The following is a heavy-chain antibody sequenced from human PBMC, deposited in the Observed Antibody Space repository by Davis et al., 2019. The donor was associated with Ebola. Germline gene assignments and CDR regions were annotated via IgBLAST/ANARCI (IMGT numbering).Heavy chain of an antibody. CDR3: ARDWGSSTIPYYYYGMDV. Sequence: AASVKVSCKASGYTFTSYYMHWVRQAPGQGLEWMGIINPSGGSTSYAQKFQGRVTMTRDTSTSTVYMELSSLRSEDTAVYYCARDWGSSTIPYYYYGMDVWGQGTTVTVSS. CDR2: INPSGGST. J-gene: IGHJ6*02. D-gene: IGHD3-16*01. V-gene: IGHV1-46*01. CDR1: GYTFTSYY.